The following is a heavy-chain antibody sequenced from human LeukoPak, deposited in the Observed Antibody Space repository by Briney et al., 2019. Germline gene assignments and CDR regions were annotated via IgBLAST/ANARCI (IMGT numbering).Heavy chain of an antibody. Sequence: GGSLRLSCAVSGFTFSSYWMHWVRQAPGKGLVWVSRINSDGSSTSYADSVKGRFTISRDHAKNTLYLQMNSLRAEDTAVYYCATSSLSPAAITDDAFDIWGQGTMVTVSS. CDR3: ATSSLSPAAITDDAFDI. CDR2: INSDGSST. V-gene: IGHV3-74*01. J-gene: IGHJ3*02. CDR1: GFTFSSYW. D-gene: IGHD2-2*01.